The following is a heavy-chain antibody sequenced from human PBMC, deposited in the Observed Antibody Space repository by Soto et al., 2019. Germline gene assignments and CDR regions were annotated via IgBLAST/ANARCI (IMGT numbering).Heavy chain of an antibody. CDR1: GYIFTLYW. J-gene: IGHJ6*02. V-gene: IGHV5-51*01. Sequence: GESLKISCKASGYIFTLYWIGWVRQMPGKGLEWMGIIYPGDSDTRYSPSFQGQVTISADKSISTASLQWSSLKASDTAVYYCARQSPTPGYYYFSYGMDVWGQGTTFTVSS. CDR2: IYPGDSDT. D-gene: IGHD4-17*01. CDR3: ARQSPTPGYYYFSYGMDV.